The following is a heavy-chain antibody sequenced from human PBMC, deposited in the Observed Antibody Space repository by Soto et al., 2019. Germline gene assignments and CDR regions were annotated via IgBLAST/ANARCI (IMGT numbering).Heavy chain of an antibody. J-gene: IGHJ6*02. D-gene: IGHD3-16*01. CDR2: TKRNSDGGTA. Sequence: EVQLVESGGGLVKPGGSLRLSCVASGLTFSNVWMTWVRQAPGKGLEWVGRTKRNSDGGTAEYAPVLTDRFTISRDDAVNTPYLPINIAKRDASPVYDCTTGGGPISSGVDVWGQGTTVTVSS. CDR1: GLTFSNVW. CDR3: TTGGGPISSGVDV. V-gene: IGHV3-15*01.